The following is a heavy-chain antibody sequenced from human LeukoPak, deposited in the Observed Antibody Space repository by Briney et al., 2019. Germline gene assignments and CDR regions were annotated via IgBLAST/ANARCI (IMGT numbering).Heavy chain of an antibody. CDR3: ARWPYSSSYYFDY. CDR1: GFTLSIYW. Sequence: GGSLRLSCAASGFTLSIYWMSWVRQAPGKGLEWVANIKQDGSESHYVDSVKGRFTISRDNAKNSLYLQMNSLRAEDTAVYYCARWPYSSSYYFDYWGQGTLVTVSS. V-gene: IGHV3-7*01. D-gene: IGHD6-6*01. CDR2: IKQDGSES. J-gene: IGHJ4*02.